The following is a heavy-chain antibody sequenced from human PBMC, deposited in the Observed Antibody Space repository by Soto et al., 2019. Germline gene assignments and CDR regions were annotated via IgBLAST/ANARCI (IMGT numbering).Heavy chain of an antibody. CDR1: GGTFSSYA. J-gene: IGHJ4*02. Sequence: QVQLVQSGAEVKKPGSSVKVSCKASGGTFSSYAISWVRQAPGQGLEWMGGIIPIFGTANYAQKFQGRVTFPADESPSTAYMGRGRLRSEEPAVYYWGRGGGGGGGGDTIDYWGQGTLVTVSS. V-gene: IGHV1-69*01. CDR2: IIPIFGTA. CDR3: GRGGGGGGGGDTIDY. D-gene: IGHD2-21*02.